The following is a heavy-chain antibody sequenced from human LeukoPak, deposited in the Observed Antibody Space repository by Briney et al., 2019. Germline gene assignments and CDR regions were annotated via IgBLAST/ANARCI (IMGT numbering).Heavy chain of an antibody. V-gene: IGHV4-4*07. D-gene: IGHD3-3*01. CDR1: GGSISSYY. Sequence: SETLSLTCTVSGGSISSYYWSWIRQPAGKGLEWIGRIYTSGSTNYNPSLKSRVTMSVDTSKNQFSLKLSSVTAADTAVYYCASTRGYDFWSGYSPGWFDPWGQGTLVTVSS. CDR3: ASTRGYDFWSGYSPGWFDP. J-gene: IGHJ5*02. CDR2: IYTSGST.